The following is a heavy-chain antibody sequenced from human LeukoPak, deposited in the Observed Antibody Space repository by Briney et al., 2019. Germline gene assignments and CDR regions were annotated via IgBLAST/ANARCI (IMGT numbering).Heavy chain of an antibody. CDR1: GSTFGDYA. D-gene: IGHD3-10*01. J-gene: IGHJ4*02. CDR3: TRVGSGSYTLASAFDY. CDR2: IRSKAYGGTT. Sequence: GGSLRLSCTASGSTFGDYAMSWVRQAPGKGLEWEGFIRSKAYGGTTEYAASVKGRFTISRDDSKSIAYLQMNSLKTEDTAVYYCTRVGSGSYTLASAFDYWGQGTLVTVSS. V-gene: IGHV3-49*04.